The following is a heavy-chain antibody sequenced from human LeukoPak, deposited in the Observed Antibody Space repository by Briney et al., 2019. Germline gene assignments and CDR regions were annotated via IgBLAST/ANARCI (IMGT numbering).Heavy chain of an antibody. CDR3: AKVISSGYYRGAFDI. CDR2: ISGSGGST. V-gene: IGHV3-23*01. J-gene: IGHJ3*02. Sequence: GGSLGLSCAASGFTFSSYAMSWVRQAPGKGLEWVSAISGSGGSTYYADSVKGRFTISRDNSKNTLYLQMNSLRAEDTAVYYCAKVISSGYYRGAFDIWGQGTMVTVSS. CDR1: GFTFSSYA. D-gene: IGHD3-22*01.